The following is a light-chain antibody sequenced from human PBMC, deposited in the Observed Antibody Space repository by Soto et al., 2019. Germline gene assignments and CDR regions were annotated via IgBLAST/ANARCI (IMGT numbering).Light chain of an antibody. CDR2: AAS. CDR1: QSISRY. J-gene: IGKJ1*01. Sequence: IHITQSPSSLSASVGHSVPISFRASQSISRYVNWYQQKPGNAPKLLIYAASSLQSGVPSRFSGSGSGTDFTLTISSLQAEDFANYYCQQGYSLWTFGQGTKVDI. CDR3: QQGYSLWT. V-gene: IGKV1-39*01.